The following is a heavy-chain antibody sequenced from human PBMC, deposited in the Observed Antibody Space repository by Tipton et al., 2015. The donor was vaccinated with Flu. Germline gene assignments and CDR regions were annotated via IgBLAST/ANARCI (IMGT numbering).Heavy chain of an antibody. CDR3: TRDYAWDIVLMVSSFDHRPYGMDV. Sequence: SLRLSCTASGFTFGDYAMSWVRQAPGKGLEWVGFIRSKAYGGTTEYAASVKGRFTISRDDSKSIAYLQMNSLKTEDTAVYYCTRDYAWDIVLMVSSFDHRPYGMDVWGQGTTVTVSS. D-gene: IGHD2-8*01. CDR1: GFTFGDYA. V-gene: IGHV3-49*04. CDR2: IRSKAYGGTT. J-gene: IGHJ6*02.